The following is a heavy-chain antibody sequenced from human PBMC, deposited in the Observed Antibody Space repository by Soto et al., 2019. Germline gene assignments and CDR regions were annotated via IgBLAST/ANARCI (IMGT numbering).Heavy chain of an antibody. CDR1: GFTFTSSA. Sequence: GASVKVSCKASGFTFTSSAVQWVLQARGQRLEWIGWIVVGSGNTNYAQKFQERVTITRDMSTSTAYMELSSLRSEDTAVYYCAASPYSSRYYYYYGMDVWGQGTTVTVSS. V-gene: IGHV1-58*01. D-gene: IGHD6-13*01. CDR3: AASPYSSRYYYYYGMDV. J-gene: IGHJ6*02. CDR2: IVVGSGNT.